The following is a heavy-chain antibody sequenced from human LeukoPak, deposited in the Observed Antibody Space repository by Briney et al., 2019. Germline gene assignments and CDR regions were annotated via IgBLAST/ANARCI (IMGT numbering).Heavy chain of an antibody. Sequence: GGSLRLSCAASGFSFSNAWMSWVRQAPGKGLEWVGRIKSKTDGGTTDYAAPVKGRFTISRDDSKNTLYLQMNSLKTEDTAVYYCTTGVDTAMDTYFDYWGQGTLVTVSS. CDR3: TTGVDTAMDTYFDY. D-gene: IGHD5-18*01. CDR1: GFSFSNAW. V-gene: IGHV3-15*01. CDR2: IKSKTDGGTT. J-gene: IGHJ4*02.